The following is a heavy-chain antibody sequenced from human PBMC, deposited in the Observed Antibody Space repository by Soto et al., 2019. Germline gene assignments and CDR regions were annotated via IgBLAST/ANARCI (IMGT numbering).Heavy chain of an antibody. CDR3: ARSRLALDY. Sequence: HPGGSLRLSCAASGFTFSSYAMHWVRQAPGKGLEWVAVISYDGSNKYYADSVKGRFTISRDNSKNTLYLQMNSLRAEDMAVYYCARSRLALDYWGQGTLVTVSS. V-gene: IGHV3-30-3*01. CDR1: GFTFSSYA. D-gene: IGHD6-19*01. CDR2: ISYDGSNK. J-gene: IGHJ4*02.